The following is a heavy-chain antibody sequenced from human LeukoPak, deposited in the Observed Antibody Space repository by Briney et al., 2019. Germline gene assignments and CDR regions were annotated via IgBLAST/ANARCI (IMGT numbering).Heavy chain of an antibody. J-gene: IGHJ5*02. V-gene: IGHV3-74*01. CDR3: ARGHPRPGIAVAFGSRRATWFDP. Sequence: GGSLRLPCAASGFTFSSYWMHWVRQAPGKGLVWVSRINSDGSSTSYADSVKGRFTISRDNAKNTLYLQMNSLRAEDTAVYYCARGHPRPGIAVAFGSRRATWFDPWGQGTLVTVSS. CDR2: INSDGSST. CDR1: GFTFSSYW. D-gene: IGHD6-19*01.